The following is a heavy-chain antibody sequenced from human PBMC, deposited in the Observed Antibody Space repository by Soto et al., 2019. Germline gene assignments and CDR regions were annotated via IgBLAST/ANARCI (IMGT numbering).Heavy chain of an antibody. D-gene: IGHD6-19*01. CDR1: GFPFSSYA. J-gene: IGHJ4*02. CDR3: AKPGGGTGWYSV. Sequence: GGSLRLSCAASGFPFSSYAMSWVRQAPGKGLEWVSTSSGSTLATYYADSVKGRFTISRDNSKNTLYLQMDSLRAEDTAVYFCAKPGGGTGWYSVWGQGTLVTVSS. CDR2: SSGSTLAT. V-gene: IGHV3-23*01.